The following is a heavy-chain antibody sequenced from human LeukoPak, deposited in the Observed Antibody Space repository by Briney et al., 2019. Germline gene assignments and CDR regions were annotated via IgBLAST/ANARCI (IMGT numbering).Heavy chain of an antibody. D-gene: IGHD1-26*01. CDR2: ISANGINT. Sequence: GGTLRLSCAASGFSFSIYGMSWVRQAPGKGLHWLSAISANGINTYYADSVEGRFTISRDNSKNTLYLQMNSLRVEDTAVYYCAKGDTTWELPHDYWGQGTLVTVSS. V-gene: IGHV3-23*01. CDR3: AKGDTTWELPHDY. CDR1: GFSFSIYG. J-gene: IGHJ4*02.